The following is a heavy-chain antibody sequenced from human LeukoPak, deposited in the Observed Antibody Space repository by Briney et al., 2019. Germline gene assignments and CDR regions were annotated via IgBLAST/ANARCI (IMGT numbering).Heavy chain of an antibody. CDR2: INHSGST. CDR3: ARANGDSSYYYYYYMDV. Sequence: PSETLSLTCAVYGGSFSGYYWSWIRQPPGKGLEWIGEINHSGSTNYNPSLKSRVTISVDTSKNQFSLKLSSVTAADTAVYYCARANGDSSYYYYYYMDVWGKGTTVTISS. CDR1: GGSFSGYY. V-gene: IGHV4-34*01. D-gene: IGHD4-17*01. J-gene: IGHJ6*03.